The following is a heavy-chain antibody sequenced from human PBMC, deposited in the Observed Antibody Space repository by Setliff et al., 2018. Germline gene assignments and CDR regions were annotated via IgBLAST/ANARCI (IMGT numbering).Heavy chain of an antibody. J-gene: IGHJ3*02. Sequence: SETLSLTCTVSGGSISSSSYYWGWIRQPPGKGLEWIGRIYYSGSTYYNPSLKSRFTISRDNANNSLYLQMNSLRAEDTAVYYCARIRWAPFHDAFDIWGQGTMVTVSS. V-gene: IGHV4-39*01. CDR1: GGSISSSSYY. D-gene: IGHD3-16*01. CDR3: ARIRWAPFHDAFDI. CDR2: IYYSGST.